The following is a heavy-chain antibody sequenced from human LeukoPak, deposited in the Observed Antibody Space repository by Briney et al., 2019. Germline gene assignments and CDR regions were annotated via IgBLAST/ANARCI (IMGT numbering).Heavy chain of an antibody. CDR3: AKSNGYGLVDI. V-gene: IGHV4-59*12. CDR2: IYYSGGT. J-gene: IGHJ3*02. CDR1: GGSISSYY. Sequence: PSETLSLTCTVSGGSISSYYWSWIPQPPGEGLERIGYIYYSGGTNYNPPLKSRVTISVDTPKKPFSLKLPSLTPAGTALYSCAKSNGYGLVDIWGQGTMVTVSS. D-gene: IGHD3-10*01.